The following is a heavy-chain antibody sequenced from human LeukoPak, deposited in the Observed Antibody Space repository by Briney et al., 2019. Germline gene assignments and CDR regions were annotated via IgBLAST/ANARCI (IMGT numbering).Heavy chain of an antibody. CDR1: GGSISSYY. J-gene: IGHJ4*02. D-gene: IGHD3-22*01. Sequence: PSETLSLTCTVSGGSISSYYWSWIRQPPGKGLEWIGYIYTSGSTNYNPSLKSRVTISVDTSKNQFSLKLSSVTAADTAVYYCARHYYDSSGYFDYWGQGTLVTVSS. CDR2: IYTSGST. CDR3: ARHYYDSSGYFDY. V-gene: IGHV4-4*09.